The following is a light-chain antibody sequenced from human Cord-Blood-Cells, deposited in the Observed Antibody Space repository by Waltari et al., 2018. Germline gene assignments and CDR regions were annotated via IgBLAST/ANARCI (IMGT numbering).Light chain of an antibody. CDR1: SSDVAGYNL. Sequence: QSALTQPSSASGSPAQSVTISCTGTSSDVAGYNLVSWYQQHPAKATKLMIYDDSKRPSAVVYRFSGSKSGNTASLTVSGVQAEDEDDYYCSSYAGSKNYVVFGGGTKLTVL. CDR3: SSYAGSKNYVV. V-gene: IGLV2-8*01. CDR2: DDS. J-gene: IGLJ2*01.